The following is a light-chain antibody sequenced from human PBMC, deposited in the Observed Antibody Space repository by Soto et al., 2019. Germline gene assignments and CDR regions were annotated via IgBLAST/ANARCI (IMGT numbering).Light chain of an antibody. CDR2: KAS. CDR1: QSISNS. J-gene: IGKJ1*01. Sequence: IQMTQSPSTLSASVGDRVIITCRASQSISNSLAWYQQKPGKAPNLLIYKASSLESGVPSRFSGSGSGTEFTLTIRSLRPDDFATYYCQQYNSYSEAFGQGTKVDIK. CDR3: QQYNSYSEA. V-gene: IGKV1-5*03.